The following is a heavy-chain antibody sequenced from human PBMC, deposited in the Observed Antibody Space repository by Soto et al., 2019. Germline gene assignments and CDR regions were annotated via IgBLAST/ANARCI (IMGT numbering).Heavy chain of an antibody. D-gene: IGHD3-10*01. V-gene: IGHV1-2*04. CDR1: GYTFTGYY. CDR3: ARQSGSGVVYAFDI. Sequence: ASVKVSCKASGYTFTGYYMHWVRQAPGQGLEWMGWINPNSGGTNYAQKFQGWVTMTRDTSISTAYMELSRLRSDDTAVYYCARQSGSGVVYAFDIWGQGTMVTVSS. CDR2: INPNSGGT. J-gene: IGHJ3*02.